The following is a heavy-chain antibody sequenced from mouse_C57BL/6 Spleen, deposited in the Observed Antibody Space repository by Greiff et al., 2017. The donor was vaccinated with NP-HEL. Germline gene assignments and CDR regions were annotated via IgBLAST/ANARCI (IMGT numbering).Heavy chain of an antibody. CDR1: GYAFSSYW. J-gene: IGHJ4*01. CDR3: ARFITTVVASYYYAMDY. V-gene: IGHV1-80*01. CDR2: IYPGDGDT. D-gene: IGHD1-1*01. Sequence: QVQLQQSGAELVKPGASVKISCKASGYAFSSYWMNWVKQRPGKGLEWIGQIYPGDGDTNYNGKFKGKATLTADKSSSTAYMQLSSLTSEDSAVYFCARFITTVVASYYYAMDYWGQGTSVTVSS.